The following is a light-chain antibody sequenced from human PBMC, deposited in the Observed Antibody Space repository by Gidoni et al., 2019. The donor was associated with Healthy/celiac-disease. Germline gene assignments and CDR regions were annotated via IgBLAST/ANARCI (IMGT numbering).Light chain of an antibody. CDR2: AAS. V-gene: IGKV1-27*01. J-gene: IGKJ1*01. CDR3: QKYNSDPRT. CDR1: QGISNY. Sequence: DIQITQSPSSLSAPVGDRVTITCRASQGISNYLAWYQQKPGKVPKLLIYAASTLQTGVPSRFSGSGSGTDFTLTISSLQPEDVATYYCQKYNSDPRTFXQXTKVEIK.